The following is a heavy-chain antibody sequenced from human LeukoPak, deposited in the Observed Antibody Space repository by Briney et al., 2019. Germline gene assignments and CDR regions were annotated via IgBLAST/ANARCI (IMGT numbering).Heavy chain of an antibody. CDR1: GGSISSYY. CDR2: IYYSGST. CDR3: ARWGLWFGELRDPDAHYGMDV. Sequence: SETLSLTCTVSGGSISSYYWSWIRQPPGKGLEWIGYIYYSGSTNYNPSLKSRVTISVDTSKNQFSLKLSSVTAADTAVYYCARWGLWFGELRDPDAHYGMDVRGQGTTVTVSS. J-gene: IGHJ6*02. V-gene: IGHV4-59*01. D-gene: IGHD3-10*01.